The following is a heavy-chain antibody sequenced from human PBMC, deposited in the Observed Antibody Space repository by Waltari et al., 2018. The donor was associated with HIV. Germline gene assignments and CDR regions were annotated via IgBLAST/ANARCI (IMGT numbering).Heavy chain of an antibody. Sequence: EVQLLESGGGSVQPGGSLRLSCAASGFPFRSYAMTWVRQAPGKGLEWVSAISGSGTKTYYADSVKGRFTISRDNSKNTVYLQMNSLRAEDTAVYYCAKDNYDILTGYYYWGQGTLVTVSS. CDR3: AKDNYDILTGYYY. J-gene: IGHJ4*02. CDR2: ISGSGTKT. CDR1: GFPFRSYA. D-gene: IGHD3-9*01. V-gene: IGHV3-23*01.